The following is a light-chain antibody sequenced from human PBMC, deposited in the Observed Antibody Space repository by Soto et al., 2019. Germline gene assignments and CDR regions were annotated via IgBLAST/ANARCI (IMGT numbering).Light chain of an antibody. CDR2: AAS. Sequence: DMEMTQSPSSLSASVGDRVTITCRASQSIRNYLNWYQHKPGKVPKLLIYAASSLQSGVPTKFSGSGSGTHFTLSIISLQPEDFATYYCQQSYGTPLTFGGGTKIEIK. J-gene: IGKJ4*01. CDR3: QQSYGTPLT. V-gene: IGKV1-39*01. CDR1: QSIRNY.